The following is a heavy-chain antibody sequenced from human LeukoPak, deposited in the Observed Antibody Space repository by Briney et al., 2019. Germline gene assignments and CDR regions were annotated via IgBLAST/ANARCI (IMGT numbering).Heavy chain of an antibody. CDR3: ARDHGPYYDFWSGYYPGYMDV. D-gene: IGHD3-3*01. J-gene: IGHJ6*03. Sequence: SETLSLTCTVSGGSISSHYWSWIRQPPGKGLEWIGYIYYSGSTNYNPSLKSRVTISVDTSKNQFSLKLSSVTAADTAVYYCARDHGPYYDFWSGYYPGYMDVWGEGTTVTVSS. CDR2: IYYSGST. CDR1: GGSISSHY. V-gene: IGHV4-59*11.